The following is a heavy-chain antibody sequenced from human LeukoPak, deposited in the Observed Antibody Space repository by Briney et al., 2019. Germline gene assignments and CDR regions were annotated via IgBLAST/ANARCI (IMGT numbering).Heavy chain of an antibody. V-gene: IGHV1-2*02. D-gene: IGHD6-6*01. J-gene: IGHJ4*02. CDR1: GYTFTGYY. CDR3: AGGGYSSSSYYFDY. CDR2: INPNSGGT. Sequence: ASVKVSCKASGYTFTGYYMHWVRQAPGQGLEWMGWINPNSGGTNYAQKFQGRVTMTRDTSISTAYMELSSLRSEDTAVYYCAGGGYSSSSYYFDYWGQGTLVTVSS.